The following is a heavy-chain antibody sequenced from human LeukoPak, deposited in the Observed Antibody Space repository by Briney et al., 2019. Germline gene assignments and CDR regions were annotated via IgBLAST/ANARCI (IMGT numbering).Heavy chain of an antibody. D-gene: IGHD6-19*01. CDR3: ARGSSSGWYNY. CDR1: GFTFSSYS. CDR2: ISSSSSYI. J-gene: IGHJ4*02. Sequence: GGSLRLSCAASGFTFSSYSMNWVRQAPGKGLEWVSSISSSSSYIYYADSVKGRFTISRDNAKNSLYLQMISLRAEDTAVYYCARGSSSGWYNYWGQGTLVTVSP. V-gene: IGHV3-21*01.